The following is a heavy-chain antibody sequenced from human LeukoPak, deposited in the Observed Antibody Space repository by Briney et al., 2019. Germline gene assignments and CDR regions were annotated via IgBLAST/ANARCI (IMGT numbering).Heavy chain of an antibody. V-gene: IGHV3-23*01. CDR1: GFTFSSYA. CDR3: AKLYRAVTGMFFDY. J-gene: IGHJ4*02. Sequence: GGSLRLSCAGSGFTFSSYAMSWVRQAPGKGLEWVSAISGSGGSTYYADSVKGRFTISRENSKNTLYLQMNSLRAGDTAVYYCAKLYRAVTGMFFDYWGQGTLVTVSS. CDR2: ISGSGGST. D-gene: IGHD6-19*01.